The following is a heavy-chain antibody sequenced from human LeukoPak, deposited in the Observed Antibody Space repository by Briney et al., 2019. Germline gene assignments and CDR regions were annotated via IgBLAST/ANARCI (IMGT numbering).Heavy chain of an antibody. CDR3: ARDGLLGYFDY. V-gene: IGHV3-30-3*01. CDR1: GFTFSSSA. D-gene: IGHD1-26*01. CDR2: ISYDGSNK. Sequence: GRSLRLSCAASGFTFSSSAMHWVRPAPGTGLEWVAVISYDGSNKYYADSVKGRFTISRDNSKNTLYLQMNSLRAEDTAVYYCARDGLLGYFDYWGQGTLVTVSS. J-gene: IGHJ4*02.